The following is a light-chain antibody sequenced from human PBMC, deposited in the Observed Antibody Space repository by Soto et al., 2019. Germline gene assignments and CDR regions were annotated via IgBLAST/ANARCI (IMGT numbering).Light chain of an antibody. Sequence: IVMTQSPANLSLSPGERATLSCRASQSVSSDLAWYHQKPGQAPRLLIYGASTRATGIPVRFSGSGSGTEFTLTISSIEPEDFAADYCQQRSDWLTFGGGTKVDIK. CDR3: QQRSDWLT. CDR2: GAS. J-gene: IGKJ4*01. V-gene: IGKV3-11*01. CDR1: QSVSSD.